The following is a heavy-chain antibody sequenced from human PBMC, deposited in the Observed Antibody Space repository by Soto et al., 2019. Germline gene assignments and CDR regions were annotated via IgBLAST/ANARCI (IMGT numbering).Heavy chain of an antibody. CDR2: IYYSGST. Sequence: SETLSLTCTVSGGSISSSSYYWGWIRQPPGKGLEWIGSIYYSGSTYYNPSLKSRVTISVDTSKNQFSLKLSSVTAADTAVYYCARHPFHLPYTVTTVWDYYYYYMDVWGKGTTVTVSS. CDR1: GGSISSSSYY. J-gene: IGHJ6*03. D-gene: IGHD4-17*01. CDR3: ARHPFHLPYTVTTVWDYYYYYMDV. V-gene: IGHV4-39*01.